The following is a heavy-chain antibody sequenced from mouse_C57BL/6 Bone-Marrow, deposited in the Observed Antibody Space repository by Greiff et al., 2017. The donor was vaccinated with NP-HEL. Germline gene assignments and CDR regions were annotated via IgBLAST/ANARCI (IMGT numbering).Heavy chain of an antibody. Sequence: QVQLQQPGAELVKPGASVKLSCKASGYTFTSYWMQWVKQRPGQGLEWIGEIDPSDSYTNYNQKFKGKATLTVDTSSSTAYMQLSSLTSEDSAVYYCARSPKKIVSSSGYWGQGTTLTVSS. J-gene: IGHJ2*01. D-gene: IGHD1-1*01. CDR2: IDPSDSYT. CDR3: ARSPKKIVSSSGY. V-gene: IGHV1-50*01. CDR1: GYTFTSYW.